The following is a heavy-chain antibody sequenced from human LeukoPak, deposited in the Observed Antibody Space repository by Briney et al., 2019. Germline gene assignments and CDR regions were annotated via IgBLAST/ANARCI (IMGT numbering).Heavy chain of an antibody. V-gene: IGHV3-23*01. J-gene: IGHJ4*02. Sequence: PGGSLRLSCAASGFTFSNYAMSWVRQAPGKGLEWVSSINGRGGSTYYADSVKGRFTISRDNSKNTLYLQMNSLRAEDTAVYYCAKWKVPVRDGYSVDYWGQGTLVTVSS. CDR1: GFTFSNYA. CDR3: AKWKVPVRDGYSVDY. D-gene: IGHD5-24*01. CDR2: INGRGGST.